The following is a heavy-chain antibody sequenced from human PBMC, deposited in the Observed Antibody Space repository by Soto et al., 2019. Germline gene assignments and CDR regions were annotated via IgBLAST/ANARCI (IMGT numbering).Heavy chain of an antibody. CDR3: ARSPPEDYYYYGMDV. V-gene: IGHV3-33*01. Sequence: QVQLVESGGGVVQPGRSLRLSCAASGFTFSSYGMHWVRQAPGKGLEWVAVIWYDGSNKYYADSVKGRFTISRDNSKNTLYLQMNSLRAEDTAVYYCARSPPEDYYYYGMDVWGQGTTVTVSS. CDR1: GFTFSSYG. CDR2: IWYDGSNK. J-gene: IGHJ6*02.